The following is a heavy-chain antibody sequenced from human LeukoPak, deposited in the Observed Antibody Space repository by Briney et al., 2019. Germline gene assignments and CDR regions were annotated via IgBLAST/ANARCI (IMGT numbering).Heavy chain of an antibody. CDR2: IYYSGST. Sequence: SETLSLTCTVSGGSISSSSYYWGWIRQPPGKGLEWIGSIYYSGSTYYNPSLKSRVTISVDTSKNQFSLKLSSVTAADTAVYYCARNLGYSSGLDAFDIWGQGTMVTVSS. CDR3: ARNLGYSSGLDAFDI. CDR1: GGSISSSSYY. V-gene: IGHV4-39*07. D-gene: IGHD6-19*01. J-gene: IGHJ3*02.